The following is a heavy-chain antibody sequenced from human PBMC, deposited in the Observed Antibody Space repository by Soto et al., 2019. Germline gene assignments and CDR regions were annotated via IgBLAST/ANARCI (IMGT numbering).Heavy chain of an antibody. D-gene: IGHD3-9*01. CDR1: GFTFTSYA. CDR2: ITGGGDNT. Sequence: EVQLLESGGDLVQPGGSLRLSCAASGFTFTSYAMSWIRQAPGKGLEWVSAITGGGDNTYYADSVKGRFTISRDNSKNTLYLQMYSLRVEDTAFYYCTQDGGSRDWLTVNWGQGTLVTVSS. V-gene: IGHV3-23*01. J-gene: IGHJ4*02. CDR3: TQDGGSRDWLTVN.